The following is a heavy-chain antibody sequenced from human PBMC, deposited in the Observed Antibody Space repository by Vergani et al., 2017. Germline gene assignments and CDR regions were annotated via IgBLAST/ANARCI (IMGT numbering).Heavy chain of an antibody. V-gene: IGHV4-31*03. CDR3: ATGAGPFDI. Sequence: QVQLQESGPGLVKPSQTLSLTCTVSGDSISSGDYYWSWIRQHPGKGLEWIGYIYYSGSSRYNPSLEGRVTMSLDKSKNQFSLKLTSVTAADTAVYYCATGAGPFDIWGQGTLVTVSS. J-gene: IGHJ4*02. CDR1: GDSISSGDYY. D-gene: IGHD7-27*01. CDR2: IYYSGSS.